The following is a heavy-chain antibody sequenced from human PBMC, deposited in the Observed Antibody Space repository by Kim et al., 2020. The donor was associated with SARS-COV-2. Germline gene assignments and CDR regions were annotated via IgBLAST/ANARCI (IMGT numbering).Heavy chain of an antibody. CDR2: ISSDGSIT. V-gene: IGHV3-74*01. CDR3: ARGFFRVGLDV. CDR1: RFTFNNYW. Sequence: GGSLRLSCAVSRFTFNNYWINWVRHAPGNGLVWVSRISSDGSITNYADSVKGRFTMSRDNAENTLYLQMNSLRAEDTAVYYCARGFFRVGLDVWGQGTTVTVSS. D-gene: IGHD3-10*01. J-gene: IGHJ6*02.